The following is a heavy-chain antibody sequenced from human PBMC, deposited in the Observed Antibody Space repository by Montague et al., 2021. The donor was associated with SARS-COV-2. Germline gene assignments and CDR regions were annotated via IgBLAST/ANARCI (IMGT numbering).Heavy chain of an antibody. CDR2: ISYSGSA. D-gene: IGHD2-15*01. J-gene: IGHJ6*02. CDR3: ARHWWVLLLGVYNCYYGFDV. CDR1: GGSISSGTSY. V-gene: IGHV4-39*01. Sequence: SETRSLTCTVSGGSISSGTSYWGWIRQPPGKGLEWIGAISYSGSAYYNPSLKSRVTISVDTSTNQFSLNLTSVTAADTSVYYCARHWWVLLLGVYNCYYGFDVWGQGTMVTVSS.